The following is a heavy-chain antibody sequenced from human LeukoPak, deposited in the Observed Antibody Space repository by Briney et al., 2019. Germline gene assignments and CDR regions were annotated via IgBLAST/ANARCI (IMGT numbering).Heavy chain of an antibody. CDR2: ISYDGSNK. V-gene: IGHV3-30*03. Sequence: GGSLRLSCAASGFTFSSYGMHWVRQAPGKGLEWVAVISYDGSNKYYADSVKGRFTISRDNSKNTLYLQMNSLRAEDKAVYYCATGDYFSNGDIVVVPAAFDPWGQGTLVTVSS. J-gene: IGHJ5*02. CDR1: GFTFSSYG. D-gene: IGHD2-2*01. CDR3: ATGDYFSNGDIVVVPAAFDP.